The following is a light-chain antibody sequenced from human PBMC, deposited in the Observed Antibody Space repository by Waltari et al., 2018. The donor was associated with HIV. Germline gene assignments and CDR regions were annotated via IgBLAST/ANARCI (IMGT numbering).Light chain of an antibody. V-gene: IGLV2-14*03. CDR1: SSDVGGYIY. J-gene: IGLJ1*01. CDR2: DVS. Sequence: QSALTQPASVSGSPGQSITISCTGTSSDVGGYIYVSWYQQHPGQAPKLVNYDVSNLPSGVSNRFAASKSGNTASLTIAALQAEDEADYYCSSYTSSSTYVFGTGTKVTVL. CDR3: SSYTSSSTYV.